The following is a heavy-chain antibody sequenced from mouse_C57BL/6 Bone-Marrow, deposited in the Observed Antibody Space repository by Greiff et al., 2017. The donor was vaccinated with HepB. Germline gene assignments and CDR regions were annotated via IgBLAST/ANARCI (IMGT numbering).Heavy chain of an antibody. CDR3: ARTYGHWYFDV. CDR1: GYTFTNYG. J-gene: IGHJ1*03. CDR2: IYPGGGYT. Sequence: VQLVESGAELVRPGTSVKMSCKASGYTFTNYGIGWAKQRPGNGLEGIGDIYPGGGYTNYNEKFKGKATLTADKSSSTAYMQFSSLTSEDSAIYYCARTYGHWYFDVWGTGTTVTVSS. V-gene: IGHV1-63*01. D-gene: IGHD1-2*01.